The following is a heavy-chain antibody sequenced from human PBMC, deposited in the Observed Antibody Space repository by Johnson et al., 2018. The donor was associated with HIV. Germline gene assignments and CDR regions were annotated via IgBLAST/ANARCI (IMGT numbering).Heavy chain of an antibody. CDR3: ARGMYYNFWSGYGIRWDAFDI. J-gene: IGHJ3*02. D-gene: IGHD3-3*01. CDR1: GFTFSSYD. CDR2: VGTAGDT. Sequence: VQLVESGGGLVQPGGSLRLSCAASGFTFSSYDMHWVRQATGKGLEWVAAVGTAGDTFYPGSVKGRFTIFREDAKNSLYLQMNSLSAGDTAVYYCARGMYYNFWSGYGIRWDAFDIWGQGTMVTVSS. V-gene: IGHV3-13*01.